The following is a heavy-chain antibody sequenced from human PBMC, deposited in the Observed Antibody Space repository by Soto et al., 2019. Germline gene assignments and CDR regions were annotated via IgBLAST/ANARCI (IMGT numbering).Heavy chain of an antibody. J-gene: IGHJ5*02. CDR3: ARARGYRGDDSFANWFYL. D-gene: IGHD5-12*01. CDR1: GGSISSAGYS. Sequence: QLQLQESGSGLVKPSQTLSLTCAVSGGSISSAGYSWSWIRQPPGKGLKWIGYIYHSGSTYYTPSLTHRVTISVERSTNQFSLKLSSVTAADTAVYFCARARGYRGDDSFANWFYLWGQGTLVTFSS. V-gene: IGHV4-30-2*01. CDR2: IYHSGST.